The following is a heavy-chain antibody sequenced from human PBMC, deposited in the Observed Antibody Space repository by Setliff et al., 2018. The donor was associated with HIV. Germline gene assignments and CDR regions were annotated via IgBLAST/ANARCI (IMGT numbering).Heavy chain of an antibody. J-gene: IGHJ5*02. V-gene: IGHV1-69*13. Sequence: GASVKVSCKASGGGFSNHAITWVRQAPGQGLEWMGVIIPIFTTTDYAQKFRGRLTINADESTDTAYMELRSLRSADTAIYSCATLNEYAYQTGGRFDPWGQGTPVTVSS. D-gene: IGHD3-16*01. CDR2: IIPIFTTT. CDR1: GGGFSNHA. CDR3: ATLNEYAYQTGGRFDP.